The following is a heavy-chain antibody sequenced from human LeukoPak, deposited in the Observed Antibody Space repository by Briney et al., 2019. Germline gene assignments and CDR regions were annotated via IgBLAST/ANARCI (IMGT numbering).Heavy chain of an antibody. J-gene: IGHJ4*02. CDR3: AKVSLRYSSSWYLFDY. V-gene: IGHV3-23*01. CDR2: ISPSGDIT. Sequence: GGTLRLSCAASGFTFSNHGMNWVRQAPGKGLEWVSGISPSGDITYYADSVKGRFTISRDNSKNTLYLQMNSQRAEDTAAYYCAKVSLRYSSSWYLFDYWGQGTLVTVSS. CDR1: GFTFSNHG. D-gene: IGHD6-13*01.